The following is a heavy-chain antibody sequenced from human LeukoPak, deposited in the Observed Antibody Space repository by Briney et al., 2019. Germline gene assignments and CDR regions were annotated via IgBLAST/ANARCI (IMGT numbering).Heavy chain of an antibody. CDR1: GGSISSYY. V-gene: IGHV4-59*12. J-gene: IGHJ6*02. CDR2: IYYSGST. Sequence: SETLSLTCTVSGGSISSYYWSWIRQPPGKGLEWIGYIYYSGSTNYNPSLKSRVTISVDTSKNRFSLKLSSVTAADTAVYYCARGSGWPGSNYYYGMDVWGQGTTVTVSS. D-gene: IGHD6-19*01. CDR3: ARGSGWPGSNYYYGMDV.